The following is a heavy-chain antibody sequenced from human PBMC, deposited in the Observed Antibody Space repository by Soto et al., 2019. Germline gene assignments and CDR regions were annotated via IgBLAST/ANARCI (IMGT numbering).Heavy chain of an antibody. CDR1: GFTFTNYK. CDR3: ARDDYQSGPGDY. CDR2: IWYDGSNK. V-gene: IGHV3-33*01. D-gene: IGHD4-17*01. J-gene: IGHJ4*02. Sequence: GGSLRLSCAASGFTFTNYKMHWVRQAPGMGLEWVAVIWYDGSNKYYADSVKGRFTISRENSKNTLYLQMNSLRAEDTAVYYCARDDYQSGPGDYWGQGTLVTVSS.